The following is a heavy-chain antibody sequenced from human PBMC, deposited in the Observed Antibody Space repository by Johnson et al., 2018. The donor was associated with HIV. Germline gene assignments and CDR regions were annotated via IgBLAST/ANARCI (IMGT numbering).Heavy chain of an antibody. Sequence: VQLEESGGGVVRPGGSLRLSCAASGFTFDDYGMSWVRQAPGKGLEWVSGIHWNGGSTGYADSVMGRFTISRDKAKNSLYLQMNSLRAEDTAVYYCAKERHLVRAFDIWGQGTMVTVSS. CDR1: GFTFDDYG. CDR3: AKERHLVRAFDI. CDR2: IHWNGGST. V-gene: IGHV3-20*04. J-gene: IGHJ3*02. D-gene: IGHD6-6*01.